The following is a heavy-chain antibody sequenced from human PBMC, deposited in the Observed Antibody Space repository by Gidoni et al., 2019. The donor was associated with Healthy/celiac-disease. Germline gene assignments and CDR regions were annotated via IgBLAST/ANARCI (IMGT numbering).Heavy chain of an antibody. V-gene: IGHV3-30-3*01. CDR1: GFTFSRYA. CDR3: ARDPRASSGRRGSLDY. CDR2: ISYDGSNK. D-gene: IGHD6-19*01. Sequence: QVQLVESGGGVVQPGRSLRLSCAASGFTFSRYAMHWVRQAPGKGLEWVAVISYDGSNKYYSDSVKGRFTISRDNSKNTLYLQMNSLRAEDTAVYYCARDPRASSGRRGSLDYWGQGTLVTVSS. J-gene: IGHJ4*02.